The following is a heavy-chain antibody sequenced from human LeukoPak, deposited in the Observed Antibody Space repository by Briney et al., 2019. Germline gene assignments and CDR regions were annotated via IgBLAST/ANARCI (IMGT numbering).Heavy chain of an antibody. J-gene: IGHJ4*02. CDR1: GFTFSNAW. V-gene: IGHV3-15*01. CDR2: IKSKTDGGTT. Sequence: GGSLRLSCAASGFTFSNAWMSWVRQAPGKGLEWVGRIKSKTDGGTTDYAAPVKGRFTISRDDSKNTLYLQMNSLKTEDTAVYYCTTDLASYSSGPGFDYWGQGTLVTVSS. CDR3: TTDLASYSSGPGFDY. D-gene: IGHD6-19*01.